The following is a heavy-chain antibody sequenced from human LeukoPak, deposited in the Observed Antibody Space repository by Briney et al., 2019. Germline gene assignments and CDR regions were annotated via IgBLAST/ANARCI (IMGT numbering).Heavy chain of an antibody. CDR3: AKDTGGSGSYFDY. D-gene: IGHD3-10*01. CDR1: GFTFSSYG. CDR2: IWYDGSNK. J-gene: IGHJ4*02. V-gene: IGHV3-33*06. Sequence: PGGSLRLSCAASGFTFSSYGMHWVRQAPGKGLEWVAVIWYDGSNKYYADAVKGRFTISRDNSKNTLYLQMNSLRAEDTAVYYCAKDTGGSGSYFDYWGQGTLVTVSS.